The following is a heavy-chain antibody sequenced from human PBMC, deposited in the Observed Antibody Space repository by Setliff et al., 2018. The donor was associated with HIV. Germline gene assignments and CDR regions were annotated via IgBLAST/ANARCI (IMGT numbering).Heavy chain of an antibody. CDR3: ARWTFLDYGVSSGDAFDF. CDR2: IYHTEST. J-gene: IGHJ3*01. V-gene: IGHV4-4*02. D-gene: IGHD4-17*01. Sequence: PSETLSLTCAVSSGSISYNNWWTWVRQPPGKGLEWIGEIYHTESTNYNPSLKSRVTISLDKSKDQFSLELSSVTAADTAVYYCARWTFLDYGVSSGDAFDFWGQGTMVTVSS. CDR1: SGSISYNNW.